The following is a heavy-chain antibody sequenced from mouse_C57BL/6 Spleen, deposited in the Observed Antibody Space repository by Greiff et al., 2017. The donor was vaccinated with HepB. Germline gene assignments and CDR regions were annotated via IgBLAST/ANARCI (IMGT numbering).Heavy chain of an antibody. CDR1: GFTFSSYA. CDR2: ISDGGSYT. Sequence: EVMLVESGGGLVKPGGSLKLSCAASGFTFSSYAMSWVRQTPEKRLEWVATISDGGSYTYYPDNVKGRFTISRDNAKNNLYLQMSHLKSEDTAMYYCARDRDITTVVAPNFDVWGTGTTVTVSS. J-gene: IGHJ1*03. CDR3: ARDRDITTVVAPNFDV. V-gene: IGHV5-4*01. D-gene: IGHD1-1*01.